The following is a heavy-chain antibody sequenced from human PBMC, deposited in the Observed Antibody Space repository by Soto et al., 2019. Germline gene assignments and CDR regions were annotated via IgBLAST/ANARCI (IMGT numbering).Heavy chain of an antibody. CDR2: LIAYNGDR. CDR3: VRDASSGYRRCWDP. V-gene: IGHV1-18*01. D-gene: IGHD5-12*01. CDR1: GYTFTSYG. J-gene: IGHJ5*02. Sequence: AAVKVSCKASGYTFTSYGISWVRQAPGQGLEWMGLLIAYNGDRIYAQKFQGRVILTTDTATNTSYMELGSLRSDDTAVYYCVRDASSGYRRCWDPWGQGTLVTVSS.